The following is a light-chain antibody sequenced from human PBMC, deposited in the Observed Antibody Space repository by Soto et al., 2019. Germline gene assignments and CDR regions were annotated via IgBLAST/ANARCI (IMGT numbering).Light chain of an antibody. Sequence: DIQMTQSPSTLSGSVGDGVTITCRASQSISNRLAWYQQRPGKAPKYLIYDASTLDSGAPSRFSGSGSGTEFTLSISSLQPDDFATYYCQQYNIYPWTFGQGTEVDI. V-gene: IGKV1-5*01. CDR2: DAS. J-gene: IGKJ1*01. CDR1: QSISNR. CDR3: QQYNIYPWT.